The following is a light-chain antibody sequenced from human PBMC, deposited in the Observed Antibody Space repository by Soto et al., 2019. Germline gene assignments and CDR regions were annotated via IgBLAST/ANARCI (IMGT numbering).Light chain of an antibody. Sequence: EKVMTQSPATLSVSPGERATLSCRASQSVSSNLAWYQQKPGQAPRLLIYGASTRATGIPARFSGSGSGTKFTLTISSLQSEDFAVYYCQQYNNWPLTFGGGTKVEIK. V-gene: IGKV3-15*01. J-gene: IGKJ4*01. CDR3: QQYNNWPLT. CDR1: QSVSSN. CDR2: GAS.